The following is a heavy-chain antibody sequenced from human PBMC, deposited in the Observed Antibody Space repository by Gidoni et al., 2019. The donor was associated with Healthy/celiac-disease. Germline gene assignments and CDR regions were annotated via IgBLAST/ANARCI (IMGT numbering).Heavy chain of an antibody. J-gene: IGHJ5*02. CDR1: GFTFSSYS. Sequence: EVQLVESGGGLVKRGGSLRLSCAASGFTFSSYSMNWVRQAPGKGLEWVSSISSSSSYIYYADSVKGRFTISRDNAKNSLYLQMNSLRAEDTAVYYCARDPATASHRFDPWGQGTLVTVSS. D-gene: IGHD4-4*01. CDR3: ARDPATASHRFDP. V-gene: IGHV3-21*01. CDR2: ISSSSSYI.